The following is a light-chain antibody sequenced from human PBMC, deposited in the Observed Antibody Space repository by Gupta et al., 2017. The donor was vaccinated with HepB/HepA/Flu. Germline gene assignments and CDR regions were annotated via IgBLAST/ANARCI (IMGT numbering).Light chain of an antibody. CDR1: SGSVSTSYY. V-gene: IGLV8-61*01. Sequence: QTAVTQEPSFSVSHGGTVTLTCGLSSGSVSTSYYPSWYQQTPGQAPRTLIYSTNTRSSGVPDRFSGSILGNKAALTITGAQADDESDYYCVLYMGRAWVFGGGTKLTVL. CDR3: VLYMGRAWV. J-gene: IGLJ3*02. CDR2: STN.